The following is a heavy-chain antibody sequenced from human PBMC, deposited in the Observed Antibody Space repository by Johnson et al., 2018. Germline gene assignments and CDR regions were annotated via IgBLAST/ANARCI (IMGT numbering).Heavy chain of an antibody. CDR2: ISLHGSST. Sequence: VQLQESGGGLVQPGGSLRLSCAASGFTFSSYWMHWVHQAPGKGLVWVSRISLHGSSTNYADSVKARFTISRDSAKNTLYLQMNSLGAEDTAVYYCARAYGSTIPICAFDIWGQVTMVTVSS. CDR3: ARAYGSTIPICAFDI. J-gene: IGHJ3*02. CDR1: GFTFSSYW. D-gene: IGHD1-26*01. V-gene: IGHV3-74*01.